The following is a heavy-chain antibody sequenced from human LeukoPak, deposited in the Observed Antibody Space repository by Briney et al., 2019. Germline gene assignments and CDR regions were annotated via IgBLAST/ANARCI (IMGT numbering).Heavy chain of an antibody. CDR2: INPNSGGT. Sequence: ASVKVSCKASGYTFTGYYMHWVRQAPGQGLEWMGWINPNSGGTNYAQKFQGRVTMTRDTSISTTYMELSRLRSDGTAVYYCALDYDSSGYKNWFDPWGQGTLVTVSS. D-gene: IGHD3-22*01. J-gene: IGHJ5*02. CDR1: GYTFTGYY. CDR3: ALDYDSSGYKNWFDP. V-gene: IGHV1-2*02.